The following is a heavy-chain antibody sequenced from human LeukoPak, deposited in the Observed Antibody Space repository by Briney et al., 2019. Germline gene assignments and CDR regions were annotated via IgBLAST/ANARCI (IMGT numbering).Heavy chain of an antibody. D-gene: IGHD2-15*01. J-gene: IGHJ4*02. CDR2: VSGDGSRK. V-gene: IGHV3-74*01. Sequence: GGSLRLSCAASGFTFDDYGMSWVRQGPGKGLVWVSSVSGDGSRKTYADFVRGRFTISRDNAKNTMYLQMNSLRVEDTAVYYCAKDGDWGGYSRPDYWGQGTLVSVSS. CDR3: AKDGDWGGYSRPDY. CDR1: GFTFDDYG.